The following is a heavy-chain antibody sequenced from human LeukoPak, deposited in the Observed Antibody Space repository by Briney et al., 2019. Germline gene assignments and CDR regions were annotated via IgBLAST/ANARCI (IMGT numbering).Heavy chain of an antibody. V-gene: IGHV3-11*04. D-gene: IGHD2-2*01. J-gene: IGHJ6*03. CDR3: ARVGYCSSTSCYGDYYYYYMDV. CDR2: ISSSGSTI. Sequence: AGGSLRLSCAASGFTFSDYYMSWIRQAPGKGLEWVSYISSSGSTIYYADSVKDRFTISRDNAKNSLYLQMNSLRAEDTAVYYCARVGYCSSTSCYGDYYYYYMDVWGKGTTVTVSS. CDR1: GFTFSDYY.